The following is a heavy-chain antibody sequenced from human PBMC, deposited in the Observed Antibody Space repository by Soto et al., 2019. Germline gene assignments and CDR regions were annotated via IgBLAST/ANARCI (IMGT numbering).Heavy chain of an antibody. CDR1: GGSISSSSYY. Sequence: SETLSLTCTVSGGSISSSSYYWGWIRQPPGKGLEWIGSLYYSGSTYYNPSLKSRVTISVDTSKNQFSLKLSSVTAADTAVYYCASGTWANYGGNVYYYYGMDVWGQGTTVTVSS. V-gene: IGHV4-39*01. D-gene: IGHD2-15*01. J-gene: IGHJ6*02. CDR2: LYYSGST. CDR3: ASGTWANYGGNVYYYYGMDV.